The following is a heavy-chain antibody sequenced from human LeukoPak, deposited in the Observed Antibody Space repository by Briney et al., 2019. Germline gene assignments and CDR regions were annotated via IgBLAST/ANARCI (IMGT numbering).Heavy chain of an antibody. CDR1: GFTFSSYA. Sequence: GRSLRLSCAASGFTFSSYAMHWVRQAPGKGLEWVAVIYSGGSTYYADSVKGRFSISRDNSKNTLYLQMNSLRAEDTAVYYCAISIRGYYFDYWGQGTLVTVSS. V-gene: IGHV3-53*01. CDR2: IYSGGST. D-gene: IGHD2-21*01. CDR3: AISIRGYYFDY. J-gene: IGHJ4*02.